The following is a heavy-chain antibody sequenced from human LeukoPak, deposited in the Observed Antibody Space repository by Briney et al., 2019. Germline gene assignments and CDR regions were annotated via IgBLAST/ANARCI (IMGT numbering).Heavy chain of an antibody. CDR1: GFTFSSYA. D-gene: IGHD6-19*01. J-gene: IGHJ4*02. V-gene: IGHV3-23*01. CDR2: ISGSGGST. CDR3: AKDLLRGYSSGWYDHRRGSFDY. Sequence: GGSLRLSCAASGFTFSSYAMSWVRQAPGKGLEWVSAISGSGGSTDYADSVRGRFTISIDDSKNTLYLQMNSLRAEDTAVYYCAKDLLRGYSSGWYDHRRGSFDYWGQGTLVTVSS.